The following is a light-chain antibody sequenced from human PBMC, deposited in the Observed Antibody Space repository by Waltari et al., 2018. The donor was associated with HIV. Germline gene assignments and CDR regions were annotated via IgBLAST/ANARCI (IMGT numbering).Light chain of an antibody. CDR2: DVD. CDR1: SRDLSSYSF. Sequence: SALTQPASVSGSPGQSLTISCTGTSRDLSSYSFVSWYQKHPDKAPKLLIYDVDNRPSGVSRRFSGSKSGDTASLTISSIQADDEADYYCSSYTTTNTVVFGGGTKFTVL. V-gene: IGLV2-14*03. CDR3: SSYTTTNTVV. J-gene: IGLJ2*01.